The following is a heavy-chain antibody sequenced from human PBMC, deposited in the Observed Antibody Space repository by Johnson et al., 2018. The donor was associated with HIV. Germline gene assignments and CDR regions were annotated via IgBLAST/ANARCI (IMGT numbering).Heavy chain of an antibody. D-gene: IGHD3-22*01. CDR3: ARPVPDYYDSSGYYSAAFDI. V-gene: IGHV3-30-3*01. J-gene: IGHJ3*02. CDR1: GFTFSNYA. CDR2: ISYDGSKK. Sequence: QVHLVESGGDLIQPGGSLRLSCAASGFTFSNYAMHWVRQAPGKGLEWVAVISYDGSKKNYAASVKGRFSISRANSKNTLYLQMNSLRAEDTAVYYCARPVPDYYDSSGYYSAAFDIWGQGTMVTVSS.